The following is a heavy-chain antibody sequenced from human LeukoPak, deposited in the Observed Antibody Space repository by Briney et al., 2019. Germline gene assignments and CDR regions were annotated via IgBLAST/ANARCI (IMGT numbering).Heavy chain of an antibody. CDR1: GYSISSGYY. CDR2: IYHSGSP. V-gene: IGHV4-38-2*02. J-gene: IGHJ5*02. Sequence: SETLSLTCTVSGYSISSGYYWGWIRQPPGKGLEWIGSIYHSGSPYYNPSLKSRVTISVDTSKNQFSLNLTSVTAADTAVYYCARFTPQGYGWGGYNRFDPWGQGTLVTVSS. D-gene: IGHD3-16*01. CDR3: ARFTPQGYGWGGYNRFDP.